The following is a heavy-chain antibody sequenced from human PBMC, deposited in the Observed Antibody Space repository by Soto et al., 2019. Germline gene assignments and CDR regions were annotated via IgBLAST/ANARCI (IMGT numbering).Heavy chain of an antibody. CDR3: ATAFDTAMLTSDY. D-gene: IGHD5-18*01. Sequence: EVQLVESGGGLVKPGGSLRLSCAASGLTFGRYTMNWVRQAPGKGLEWVASISTLSNYIDHAPSVKGRFTISRDNAKNSVFLQMDSLRAEDTALYYCATAFDTAMLTSDYWGQGTQVTVSS. CDR2: ISTLSNYI. J-gene: IGHJ4*02. CDR1: GLTFGRYT. V-gene: IGHV3-21*01.